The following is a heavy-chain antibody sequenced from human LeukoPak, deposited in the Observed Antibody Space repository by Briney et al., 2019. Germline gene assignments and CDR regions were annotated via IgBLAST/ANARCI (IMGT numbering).Heavy chain of an antibody. D-gene: IGHD3-22*01. CDR2: IYTSGST. V-gene: IGHV4-4*07. CDR3: ARGPTYYYDSSGYP. Sequence: PSETLSLTCTVSGGSISSYYWSWIRQPAGKGLEWIGRIYTSGSTNYNPSLKSRVTISVDTSKNQFSLKLSSVTAADTAVYYCARGPTYYYDSSGYPWGQGTLVTVSS. CDR1: GGSISSYY. J-gene: IGHJ5*02.